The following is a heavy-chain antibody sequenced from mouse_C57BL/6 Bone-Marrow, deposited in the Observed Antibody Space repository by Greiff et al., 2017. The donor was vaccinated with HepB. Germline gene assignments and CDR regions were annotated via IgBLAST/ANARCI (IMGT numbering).Heavy chain of an antibody. CDR3: TTGAFYYYGSSYDWYFDV. J-gene: IGHJ1*03. CDR1: GFNIKDDY. D-gene: IGHD1-1*01. Sequence: VQLQQSGAELVRPGASVKLSCTASGFNIKDDYMHWVKQRPEQGLEWIGWIDPENGDTEYASEFQGKATITADTSSNTAYLQLSSLTSEDTAVYYCTTGAFYYYGSSYDWYFDVWGTGTTVTVSS. V-gene: IGHV14-4*01. CDR2: IDPENGDT.